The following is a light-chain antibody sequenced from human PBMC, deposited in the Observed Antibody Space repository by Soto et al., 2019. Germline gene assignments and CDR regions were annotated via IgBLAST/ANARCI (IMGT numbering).Light chain of an antibody. V-gene: IGLV2-23*01. CDR2: EGN. J-gene: IGLJ2*01. CDR1: SSDIGSYDL. Sequence: QSALTQPASVSGSPGQSITISCTGTSSDIGSYDLVSWYQQHPGKAPKLIISEGNKRPSGVSNRFSGSKSGSTASLTISGLQAEDEADYYCCSFAGPTSVVFGGGTKLTVL. CDR3: CSFAGPTSVV.